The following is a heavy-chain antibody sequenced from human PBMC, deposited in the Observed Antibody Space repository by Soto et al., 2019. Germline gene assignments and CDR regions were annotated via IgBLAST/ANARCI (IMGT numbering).Heavy chain of an antibody. CDR3: AKDITVAGSRWGYYYDYGLDV. J-gene: IGHJ6*02. Sequence: GGSLRLSCAASGFTFSSYGMHWVRQAPGKGLEWVAVISYDGSNKYYADSVKGRLTISRDNSKNTLYLQMNSLRAEDTAVYYCAKDITVAGSRWGYYYDYGLDVWGQGTTVTVSS. CDR1: GFTFSSYG. D-gene: IGHD6-19*01. CDR2: ISYDGSNK. V-gene: IGHV3-30*18.